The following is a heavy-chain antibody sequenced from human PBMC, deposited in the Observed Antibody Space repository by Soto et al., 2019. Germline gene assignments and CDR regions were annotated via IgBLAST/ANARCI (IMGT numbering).Heavy chain of an antibody. CDR1: GFTFSTYA. J-gene: IGHJ4*02. CDR3: ALRKTGSYFDY. Sequence: GGSLRLSCEGSGFTFSTYAMSWVRQAPGKGLEWVSGISANGGSTFYADSVKGRFTISRDNSKNTLFLQMNTLRVEDTALYYCALRKTGSYFDYCGQGSLVTVSS. D-gene: IGHD1-26*01. CDR2: ISANGGST. V-gene: IGHV3-23*01.